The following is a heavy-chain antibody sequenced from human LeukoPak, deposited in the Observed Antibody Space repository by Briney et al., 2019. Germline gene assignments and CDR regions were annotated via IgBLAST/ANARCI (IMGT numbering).Heavy chain of an antibody. CDR1: GASITSSGYY. CDR2: IYHSGST. V-gene: IGHV4-39*07. CDR3: ARKAAAGLWFDP. Sequence: SETLSLTCTVSGASITSSGYYWGWIRQPPGKGLEWIGTIYHSGSTYYNPSLKSRVTISVDTSKNQFSLKLSSVTAADTAVYYCARKAAAGLWFDPWGQGTLVTVSS. D-gene: IGHD6-13*01. J-gene: IGHJ5*02.